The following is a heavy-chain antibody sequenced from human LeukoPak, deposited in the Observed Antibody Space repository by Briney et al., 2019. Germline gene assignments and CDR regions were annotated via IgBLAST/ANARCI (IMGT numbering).Heavy chain of an antibody. D-gene: IGHD5-18*01. CDR3: ARDPGYNYGNDY. J-gene: IGHJ4*02. V-gene: IGHV3-74*01. Sequence: PGGSLRLSCAASGFTFSSSWMHWVRQAPGKGLVWVSRINSDGSTTNYADSVKGRFIISRDNAKNTLHLQMNSLRAEDTAVYYCARDPGYNYGNDYWGQGTLVTVSS. CDR1: GFTFSSSW. CDR2: INSDGSTT.